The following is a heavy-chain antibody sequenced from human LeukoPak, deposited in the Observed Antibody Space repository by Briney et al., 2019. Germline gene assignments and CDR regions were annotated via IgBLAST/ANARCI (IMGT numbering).Heavy chain of an antibody. Sequence: PSETLSLTCTVSGGSISSSSYYWGWIRQPPGKGLEWLGSIYYSGSTYYNPSLKSRVTISVDTSKNQFSLKLSSVTAADTAVYYCAREEVATNAQRNAFDIWGQGTMVTVSS. J-gene: IGHJ3*02. V-gene: IGHV4-39*07. CDR1: GGSISSSSYY. D-gene: IGHD5-12*01. CDR2: IYYSGST. CDR3: AREEVATNAQRNAFDI.